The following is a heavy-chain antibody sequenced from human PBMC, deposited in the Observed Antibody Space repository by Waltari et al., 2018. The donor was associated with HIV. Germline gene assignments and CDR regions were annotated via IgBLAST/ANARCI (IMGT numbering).Heavy chain of an antibody. J-gene: IGHJ4*02. Sequence: EVQLVESGGGLVRPGGSVRLSGEASVFTFSRYTTNWVRQAPGKGLEWVSSISSSSSYIFYADSVKGRFSISRDNAKNSLYLQMNSLRAEDTAVYYCARVYGSGSIDYWGQGTLVTVSS. CDR3: ARVYGSGSIDY. D-gene: IGHD6-19*01. CDR2: ISSSSSYI. CDR1: VFTFSRYT. V-gene: IGHV3-21*01.